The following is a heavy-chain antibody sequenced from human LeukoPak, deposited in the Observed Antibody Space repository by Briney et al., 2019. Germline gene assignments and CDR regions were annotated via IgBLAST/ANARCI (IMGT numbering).Heavy chain of an antibody. CDR2: ISDDGSKR. V-gene: IGHV3-30*18. D-gene: IGHD4-23*01. Sequence: GGSLRLSCAASGYTFSRYGMHWVRQAPGKGLEWVTFISDDGSKRKYADSVKGRLTISRDNSKNTVYLQMTGLRVEDTAVYYCANSLDYGGNSIDYWGQGTLVTVSS. J-gene: IGHJ4*02. CDR3: ANSLDYGGNSIDY. CDR1: GYTFSRYG.